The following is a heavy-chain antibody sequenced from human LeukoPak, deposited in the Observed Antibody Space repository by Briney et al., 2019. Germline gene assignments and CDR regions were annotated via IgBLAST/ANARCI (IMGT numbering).Heavy chain of an antibody. Sequence: ASVKVSCKASGYTFTSYGISWVRQAPGQGLEWMGWISTYNGDTSYAQKFQGRVTLTTDTSTGTAYMELRSLRSDDTAVYYCARDPGQYYDILTGYYTPYYFDYWGQGTLVTVSS. D-gene: IGHD3-9*01. CDR2: ISTYNGDT. CDR1: GYTFTSYG. J-gene: IGHJ4*02. CDR3: ARDPGQYYDILTGYYTPYYFDY. V-gene: IGHV1-18*01.